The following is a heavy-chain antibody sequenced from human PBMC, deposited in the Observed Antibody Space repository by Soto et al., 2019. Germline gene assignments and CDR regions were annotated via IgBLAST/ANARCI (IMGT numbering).Heavy chain of an antibody. CDR1: GGSISSGGYY. D-gene: IGHD5-12*01. CDR2: IYYSGST. CDR3: ARENSGYLDY. Sequence: PSETLSLTCTVSGGSISSGGYYWSWIRQHPGKGLEWIGYIYYSGSTYYNPSLKSRVTISVDTSKNQFSLKLSSVTAADTAVYYCARENSGYLDYWGQGTLVTVSS. V-gene: IGHV4-31*03. J-gene: IGHJ4*02.